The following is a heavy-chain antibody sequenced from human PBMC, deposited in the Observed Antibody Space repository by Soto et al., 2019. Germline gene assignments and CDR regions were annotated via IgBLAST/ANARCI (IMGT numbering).Heavy chain of an antibody. J-gene: IGHJ4*02. CDR3: ARGSGFWSGYYYSRFDY. V-gene: IGHV1-69*13. CDR1: GGTFSSYA. Sequence: SVKVSCKASGGTFSSYAISWVRQAPGQGLEWMGGIIPIFGTANYAQKFQGRVTITADESTSTAYMELSSLRSEDTAVYYCARGSGFWSGYYYSRFDYWGQGTLVTVSS. CDR2: IIPIFGTA. D-gene: IGHD3-3*01.